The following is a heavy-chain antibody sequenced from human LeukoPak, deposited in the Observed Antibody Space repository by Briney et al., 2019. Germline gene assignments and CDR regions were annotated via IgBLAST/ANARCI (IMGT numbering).Heavy chain of an antibody. CDR3: AREVWFGELSERTLDY. J-gene: IGHJ4*02. V-gene: IGHV1-18*01. Sequence: ASVKVSCKASGYTFTSYGISWVRQAPGQGLEWMGWISAYNGNTNYAQKLQGRVTMTTDTSTSTAYMELRSLRPDDTAVYYCAREVWFGELSERTLDYWDQGTLVTVSS. CDR2: ISAYNGNT. CDR1: GYTFTSYG. D-gene: IGHD3-10*01.